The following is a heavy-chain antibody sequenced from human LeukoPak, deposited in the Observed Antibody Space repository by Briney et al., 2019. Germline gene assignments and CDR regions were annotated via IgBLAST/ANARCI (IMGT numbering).Heavy chain of an antibody. CDR2: ISGSGGST. V-gene: IGHV3-23*01. CDR1: GFTFSSYA. D-gene: IGHD4-23*01. CDR3: AKGRSATVVTLVDY. Sequence: GGSLRLSCAASGFTFSSYAMSWVRQAPGKGLEWVSAISGSGGSTYYADSVKGRFTISRDNSKNTLYLQMNSLRAEDTAVYYCAKGRSATVVTLVDYWGQGTLVTVSS. J-gene: IGHJ4*02.